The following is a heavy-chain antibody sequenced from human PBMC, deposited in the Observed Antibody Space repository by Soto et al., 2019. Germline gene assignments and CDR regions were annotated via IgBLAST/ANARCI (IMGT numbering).Heavy chain of an antibody. CDR2: IYYSRNT. Sequence: QVQLQESGPGLVKPSETLSLTCTVSGGSISGYYWTWIRHPPGKGLEWIGYIYYSRNTNYNPSLKSRVPISVDTSNNQFSLRLNSVTAADTAVYYCARGRADSVPDYWGQGTLVTVSS. CDR1: GGSISGYY. CDR3: ARGRADSVPDY. D-gene: IGHD2-15*01. V-gene: IGHV4-59*01. J-gene: IGHJ4*02.